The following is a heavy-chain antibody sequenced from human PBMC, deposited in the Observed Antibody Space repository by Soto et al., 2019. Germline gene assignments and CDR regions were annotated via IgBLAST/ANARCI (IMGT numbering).Heavy chain of an antibody. CDR1: GSSIGSVSYY. V-gene: IGHV4-31*03. Sequence: SKTLSLTCTVSGSSIGSVSYYSSSIRKHPGKGLEWIGYIYYSGSTYYNPSLKSRITISVDTSKNQFSLKLSSVTAADTAVYYCAARYYDILTGYLNWFDPWGQGTLVTVYS. D-gene: IGHD3-9*01. J-gene: IGHJ5*02. CDR3: AARYYDILTGYLNWFDP. CDR2: IYYSGST.